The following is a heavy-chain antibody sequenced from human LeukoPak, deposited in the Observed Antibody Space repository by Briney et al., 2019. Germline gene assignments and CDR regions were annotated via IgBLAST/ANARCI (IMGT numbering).Heavy chain of an antibody. CDR1: GFTFSSYG. D-gene: IGHD6-19*01. V-gene: IGHV3-30*18. Sequence: GGSLRLSCAASGFTFSSYGMHWVRQAPGKGLEWVAVISYDGSNKYYADSVKGRFTISRDNSKNTLYLQMNSLRAEDTAVYYCAKASSGWYWGFDYLGQGTLVTVSS. CDR3: AKASSGWYWGFDY. J-gene: IGHJ4*02. CDR2: ISYDGSNK.